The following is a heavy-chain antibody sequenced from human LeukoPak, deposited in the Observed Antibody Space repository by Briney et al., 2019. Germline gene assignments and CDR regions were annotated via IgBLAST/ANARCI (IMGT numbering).Heavy chain of an antibody. CDR1: GFTFSYYA. CDR3: VRIGYSSNSLGIDS. D-gene: IGHD6-13*01. V-gene: IGHV3-30-3*01. J-gene: IGHJ5*01. Sequence: PGGSLRLSCAASGFTFSYYAMHWVRQAPGKGLEWVAVMSYDGINKYYADSVKGRFTISRDNAKNTLYLQMNSLRAEDTAVYHCVRIGYSSNSLGIDSWGHGTLVTVSS. CDR2: MSYDGINK.